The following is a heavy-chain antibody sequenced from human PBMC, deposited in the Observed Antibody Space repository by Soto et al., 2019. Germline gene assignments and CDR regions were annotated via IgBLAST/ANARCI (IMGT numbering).Heavy chain of an antibody. CDR1: GGSISSGGYY. CDR2: IYYSGST. J-gene: IGHJ3*02. V-gene: IGHV4-31*03. CDR3: ARAPEGWRYGSGSYYHADAFDI. Sequence: QVQLQESGPGLVKPSQTLSLTCTVSGGSISSGGYYWSWIRQHPGKGLEWIGYIYYSGSTYYNPSLKSRVTISVDTSKNQFSLKLSSVTAADTAVYYCARAPEGWRYGSGSYYHADAFDIWGQGTMVTVSS. D-gene: IGHD3-10*01.